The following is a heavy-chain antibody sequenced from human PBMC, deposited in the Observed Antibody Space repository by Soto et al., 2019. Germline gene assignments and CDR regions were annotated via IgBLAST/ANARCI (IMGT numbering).Heavy chain of an antibody. CDR3: AREGCSGGSCYSRYFDL. CDR2: IYDSGST. J-gene: IGHJ2*01. V-gene: IGHV4-59*01. D-gene: IGHD2-15*01. Sequence: QVQLQESGPGLVKPSETLSLTCTVSGGSISSYYWSWLAQPPGKGLEWIGYIYDSGSTNNNPSRTSRLTLSVDKSKTPFSVTLSSVTAAATAVYYCAREGCSGGSCYSRYFDLWGRGTLVTVSS. CDR1: GGSISSYY.